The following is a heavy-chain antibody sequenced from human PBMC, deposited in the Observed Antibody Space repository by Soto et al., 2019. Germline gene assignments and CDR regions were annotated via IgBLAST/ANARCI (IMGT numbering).Heavy chain of an antibody. D-gene: IGHD1-26*01. V-gene: IGHV4-59*12. J-gene: IGHJ4*02. CDR1: NGSISGFY. Sequence: SETLSLTCRVSNGSISGFYWTWIRQPPGKILEWIGYIHYSERTDYNPSLTSRATMSVDTSKNQFSLNLKYITAADTAVYYCVRVGVGIGNHFDSWGRGTLVTVSS. CDR2: IHYSERT. CDR3: VRVGVGIGNHFDS.